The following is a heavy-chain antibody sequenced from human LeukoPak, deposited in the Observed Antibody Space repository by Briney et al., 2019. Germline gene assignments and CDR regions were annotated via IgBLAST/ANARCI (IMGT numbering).Heavy chain of an antibody. V-gene: IGHV1-18*01. CDR1: GYTFTSYG. J-gene: IGHJ6*03. CDR3: ARGLLYSGYGYYYYYYMDV. D-gene: IGHD5-12*01. Sequence: ASVKVSCKASGYTFTSYGISWVRQAPGQGLEWMGWISAYNGNTNYAQKPQGRVTMTTDTSTSTAYMELRSLRSDDTAVYYCARGLLYSGYGYYYYYYMDVWGKGTTVTISS. CDR2: ISAYNGNT.